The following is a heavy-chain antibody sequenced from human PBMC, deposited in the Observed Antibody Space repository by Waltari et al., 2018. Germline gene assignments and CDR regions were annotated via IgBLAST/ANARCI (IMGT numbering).Heavy chain of an antibody. Sequence: QVQLVESGGGVVQPGRSLRLSCPATGFPFRSYAMHWARHAPGQGLEWVAVITYDGSNKYYADSVKGRFTISRDNSKNTLYLQMNSLRAEDTAVYYCARDHYYDSSGYLLYWGQGTLVTVSS. CDR2: ITYDGSNK. CDR3: ARDHYYDSSGYLLY. CDR1: GFPFRSYA. D-gene: IGHD3-22*01. V-gene: IGHV3-30*01. J-gene: IGHJ4*02.